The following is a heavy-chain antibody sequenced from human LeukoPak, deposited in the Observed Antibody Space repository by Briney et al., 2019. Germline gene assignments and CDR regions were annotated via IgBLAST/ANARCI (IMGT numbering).Heavy chain of an antibody. D-gene: IGHD6-19*01. CDR1: GGTFSSYA. CDR3: ARVSIGWAIAVAGPGMYYFDY. CDR2: IIPIFGTA. J-gene: IGHJ4*02. V-gene: IGHV1-69*13. Sequence: GASVKVSCKASGGTFSSYAISWVRQAPGQGLEWMGGIIPIFGTANYAQKFQGRVTITADESTSTAYMELSSLRSEDTAVYYCARVSIGWAIAVAGPGMYYFDYWGQGTLVTVSS.